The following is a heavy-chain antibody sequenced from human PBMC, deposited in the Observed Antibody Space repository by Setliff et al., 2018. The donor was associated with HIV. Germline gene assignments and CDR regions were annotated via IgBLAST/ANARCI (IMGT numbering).Heavy chain of an antibody. Sequence: ASVKVSCKASGYTFTTYAIFWVRQAPGQRLEWMGWINEASGNTKCSQKFQDRLTMTTDTSTTTAPMELRSLRSDDTAVYYCVRGHCNSDKCWYTWFDPWGQGTLVTVSS. D-gene: IGHD2-2*01. CDR3: VRGHCNSDKCWYTWFDP. J-gene: IGHJ5*02. V-gene: IGHV1-3*01. CDR1: GYTFTTYA. CDR2: INEASGNT.